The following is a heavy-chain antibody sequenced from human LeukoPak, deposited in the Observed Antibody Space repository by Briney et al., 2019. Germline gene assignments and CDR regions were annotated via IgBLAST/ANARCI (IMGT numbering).Heavy chain of an antibody. V-gene: IGHV3-23*01. CDR3: AKETRYCRGGSCYSAPFDY. CDR1: GFTFSSYA. Sequence: PGGSLRLSCAASGFTFSSYAKSWVRQAPGKGLEWVSLISDSGGSTYYADSVKGRFTISRDNSKNTLYLQMNSLRADDTAVYYCAKETRYCRGGSCYSAPFDYWGQGTLVTVSS. CDR2: ISDSGGST. J-gene: IGHJ4*02. D-gene: IGHD2-15*01.